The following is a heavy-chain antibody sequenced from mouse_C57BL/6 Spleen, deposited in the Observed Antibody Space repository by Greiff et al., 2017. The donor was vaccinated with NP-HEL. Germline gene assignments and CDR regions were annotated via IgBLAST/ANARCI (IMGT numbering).Heavy chain of an antibody. Sequence: VQLQQSVAELVKPGASVKLSCKASGYTFTSYWMQWVKQRPGQGLEWIGEIDPSDSYTNYNQKFKGKATLTVDTSSNTAYMQLSSLTSEDSAVYYCGVITTVVATRDYFDYWGQGTTLTVSS. CDR2: IDPSDSYT. V-gene: IGHV1-50*01. CDR1: GYTFTSYW. CDR3: GVITTVVATRDYFDY. D-gene: IGHD1-1*01. J-gene: IGHJ2*01.